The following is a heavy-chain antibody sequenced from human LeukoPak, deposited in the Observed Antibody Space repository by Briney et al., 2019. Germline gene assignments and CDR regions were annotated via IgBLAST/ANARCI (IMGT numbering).Heavy chain of an antibody. CDR3: ATRYFYYYGSGSFLGGPAFDI. CDR2: IWYDGSNK. V-gene: IGHV3-33*01. D-gene: IGHD3-10*01. J-gene: IGHJ3*02. Sequence: PGRSLRLSCAASGFTFSSYGMHWVRQAPGKGLEWVAVIWYDGSNKYYADSVKGRFTISRDNSKNTLYLQMNSLRAEDTAVYYCATRYFYYYGSGSFLGGPAFDIWGQGTMVTVSS. CDR1: GFTFSSYG.